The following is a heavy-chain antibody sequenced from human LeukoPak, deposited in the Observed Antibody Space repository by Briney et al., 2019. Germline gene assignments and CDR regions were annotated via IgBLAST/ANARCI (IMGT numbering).Heavy chain of an antibody. CDR3: AREYSSSWYTFDY. V-gene: IGHV4-61*01. J-gene: IGHJ4*02. D-gene: IGHD6-13*01. Sequence: NASETLSLTCTVSGGSVSSGSYYWSWIRQPTGKGLEWIGYIYYSGSTNYNPSLKSRVTISVDTSKNQFSLKLSSVTAADTAVYYCAREYSSSWYTFDYWGQGTLVTVSS. CDR2: IYYSGST. CDR1: GGSVSSGSYY.